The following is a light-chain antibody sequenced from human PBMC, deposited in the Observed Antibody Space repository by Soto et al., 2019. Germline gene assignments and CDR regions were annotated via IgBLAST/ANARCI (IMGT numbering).Light chain of an antibody. Sequence: DIQMTQSPSTLSGSVGDRVTITCRASQTISSWLAWYQQKPGKAPKLLIYKASTLKSGVPSRFSGSGSGTEFTLTISSLQPEDFATYFCQQLYSDVVTFGQGTRLEIK. J-gene: IGKJ5*01. CDR3: QQLYSDVVT. CDR2: KAS. CDR1: QTISSW. V-gene: IGKV1-5*03.